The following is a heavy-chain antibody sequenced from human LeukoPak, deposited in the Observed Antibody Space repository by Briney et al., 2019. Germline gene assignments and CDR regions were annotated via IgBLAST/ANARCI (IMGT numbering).Heavy chain of an antibody. CDR2: ISGSGGST. CDR1: GFTFSSYA. D-gene: IGHD2-2*02. CDR3: AKDLYQLLYGLAEYFQH. V-gene: IGHV3-23*01. J-gene: IGHJ1*01. Sequence: PGGSLRLSCAASGFTFSSYAMSWVRQAPGKGLEWVSAISGSGGSTYYADSVKGRFTISRDNSKNTLYLQMNSLRAEDTAVYYCAKDLYQLLYGLAEYFQHWGQGTLVTVSS.